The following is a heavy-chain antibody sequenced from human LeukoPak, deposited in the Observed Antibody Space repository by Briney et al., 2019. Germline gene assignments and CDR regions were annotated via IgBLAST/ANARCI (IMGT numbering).Heavy chain of an antibody. CDR1: GDSISNFY. V-gene: IGHV4-59*01. CDR2: IYYSGST. J-gene: IGHJ4*02. CDR3: AREVVAAAGTVDY. Sequence: SETLSLTCAVSGDSISNFYWSWIRQPPGKGLEWIGYIYYSGSTNYNPSLKSRVTISVDTSKNQFSLKLSSVTAADTAVYYCAREVVAAAGTVDYWGQGTLVIVSS. D-gene: IGHD6-13*01.